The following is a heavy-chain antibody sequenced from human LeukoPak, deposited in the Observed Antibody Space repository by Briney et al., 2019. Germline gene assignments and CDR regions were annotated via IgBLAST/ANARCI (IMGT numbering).Heavy chain of an antibody. Sequence: GGSLRLSCAASGFTFSSYGMHWVRQAPGKGLEWVAVISYDGSNKYYADSVKGRFTISRDNSKNTLYLQMNSLRAEDTAVYYCAKDRGGSYWYYYYGMDVWGQGTTVTVCS. J-gene: IGHJ6*02. V-gene: IGHV3-30*18. D-gene: IGHD1-26*01. CDR1: GFTFSSYG. CDR2: ISYDGSNK. CDR3: AKDRGGSYWYYYYGMDV.